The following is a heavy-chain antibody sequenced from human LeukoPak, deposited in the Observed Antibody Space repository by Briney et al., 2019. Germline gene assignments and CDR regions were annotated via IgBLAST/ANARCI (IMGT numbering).Heavy chain of an antibody. CDR2: MNPNSGNT. V-gene: IGHV1-8*03. J-gene: IGHJ4*02. CDR3: ARDSGSYGTWIDY. D-gene: IGHD1-26*01. CDR1: GYTSTSYD. Sequence: ASVKVSCKASGYTSTSYDINWVRQATGQGLEWMGWMNPNSGNTDYAQKFQGRVTLTRNTSISTAYMELSSLRSEDTAVYYCARDSGSYGTWIDYWGQGTLVTVSS.